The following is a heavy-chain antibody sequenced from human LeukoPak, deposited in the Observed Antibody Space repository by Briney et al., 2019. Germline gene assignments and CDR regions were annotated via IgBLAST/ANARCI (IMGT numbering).Heavy chain of an antibody. Sequence: GTSLRLSCAASGFTFSSYGMHWVRQAPGKGLEWVAVIWYDGSNKYYADSVRGRFTISRDNSKNTLYLQMNSLRAEDTAVYYCARDPQTTYDFWSGYLYPTTSYYYYGMDVWGQGTTVTVSS. CDR3: ARDPQTTYDFWSGYLYPTTSYYYYGMDV. D-gene: IGHD3-3*01. J-gene: IGHJ6*02. CDR1: GFTFSSYG. V-gene: IGHV3-33*01. CDR2: IWYDGSNK.